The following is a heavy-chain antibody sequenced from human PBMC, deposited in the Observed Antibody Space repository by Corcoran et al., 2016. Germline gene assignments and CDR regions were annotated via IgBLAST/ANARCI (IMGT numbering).Heavy chain of an antibody. CDR1: GGSLSSHY. Sequence: QVQLQESGPGLVKPSETLSLTCTVSGGSLSSHYWSWIRQPPGKGLEYIGYMYYSGSTNYNPSLKSRVTISVDTSKNQFSLKLSSVTAADTAVDYCARGVGARAYWYFDLWGRGTLVTVSS. V-gene: IGHV4-59*11. CDR2: MYYSGST. D-gene: IGHD1-26*01. CDR3: ARGVGARAYWYFDL. J-gene: IGHJ2*01.